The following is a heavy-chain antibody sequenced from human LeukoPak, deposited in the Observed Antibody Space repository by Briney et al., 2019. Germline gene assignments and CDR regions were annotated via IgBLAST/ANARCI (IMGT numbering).Heavy chain of an antibody. D-gene: IGHD4-11*01. J-gene: IGHJ5*02. V-gene: IGHV4-59*11. CDR2: IYYSGTI. Sequence: SETLSLTCTVSGGSITSHYWNWNRQTPRKGLEWIGYIYYSGTIKYNPSLKSRVTISLDTSKNQFSLNLASVTAADTAVYYCARGEDYKSSRFDPWGQGTLVTVSS. CDR3: ARGEDYKSSRFDP. CDR1: GGSITSHY.